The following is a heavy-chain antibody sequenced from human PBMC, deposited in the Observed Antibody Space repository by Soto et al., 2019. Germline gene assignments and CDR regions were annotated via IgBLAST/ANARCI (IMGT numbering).Heavy chain of an antibody. J-gene: IGHJ4*02. CDR1: GFPFSSYC. CDR2: ISYDGSNK. V-gene: IGHV3-30*03. CDR3: ARDKGVAAALDY. D-gene: IGHD6-13*01. Sequence: PGGSLILSCAAAGFPFSSYCMHWVRQAPGKGLEWVAVISYDGSNKYYADSVKGRFTISRDNAKNSLYLQMNSLRAEDTAVYYCARDKGVAAALDYWGQGTLVTVSS.